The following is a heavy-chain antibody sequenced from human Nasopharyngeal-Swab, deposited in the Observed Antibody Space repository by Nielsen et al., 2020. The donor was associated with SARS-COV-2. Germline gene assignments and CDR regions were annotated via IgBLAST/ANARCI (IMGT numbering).Heavy chain of an antibody. D-gene: IGHD6-25*01. CDR2: IIPIFGTA. CDR3: ARDRIAAHSEGYYYGMDV. CDR1: GGTFSSYA. Sequence: SVKVSCKASGGTFSSYAISWVRQAPGQGLEWMGGIIPIFGTANYAQKFQGRVTITADESTSTAYMELSSLRSEDTAVHYCARDRIAAHSEGYYYGMDVWGQGTTVTVSS. V-gene: IGHV1-69*13. J-gene: IGHJ6*02.